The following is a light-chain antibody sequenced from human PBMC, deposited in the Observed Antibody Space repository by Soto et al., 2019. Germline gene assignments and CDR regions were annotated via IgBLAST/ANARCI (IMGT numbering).Light chain of an antibody. CDR1: QGVTTN. V-gene: IGKV3-15*01. CDR3: QQYNNWPFS. Sequence: SPGTMSVSTGERATLSCRAGQGVTTNFAWYQQKSGQSPRLLIYDVSIRATGVPARFSGTGSETDFTLTISGLQSEDSAVYFCQQYNNWPFSFGQGTRLEI. J-gene: IGKJ5*01. CDR2: DVS.